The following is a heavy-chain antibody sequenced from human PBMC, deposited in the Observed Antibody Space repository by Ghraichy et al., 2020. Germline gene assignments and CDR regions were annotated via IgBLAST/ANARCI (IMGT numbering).Heavy chain of an antibody. J-gene: IGHJ4*02. CDR3: ARHGKSYPYYFDY. D-gene: IGHD1-26*01. Sequence: SETLSLTCTVSGDSIDSYYWSWIRQPPGKGLQWIGYIYDSGSTNYNPSLRSRLTISVDTSKNQFSLKLSSVTAADTAVYYCARHGKSYPYYFDYWGLGTLVTVSS. V-gene: IGHV4-59*08. CDR1: GDSIDSYY. CDR2: IYDSGST.